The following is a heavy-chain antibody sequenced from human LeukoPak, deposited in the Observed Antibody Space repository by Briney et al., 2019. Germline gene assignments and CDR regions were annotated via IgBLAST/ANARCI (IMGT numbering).Heavy chain of an antibody. CDR3: ARERGREDCSGGSCPLDAFDI. D-gene: IGHD2-15*01. CDR1: GFTFSSYS. Sequence: GGSLRLSCAASGFTFSSYSMNWVRQAPGKGLEWVSSISSSSSYIYYADSVKGRITISRDNAKNSLYLQMSSLRAEDTAVYYCARERGREDCSGGSCPLDAFDIWGQGTMVTVSS. V-gene: IGHV3-21*01. J-gene: IGHJ3*02. CDR2: ISSSSSYI.